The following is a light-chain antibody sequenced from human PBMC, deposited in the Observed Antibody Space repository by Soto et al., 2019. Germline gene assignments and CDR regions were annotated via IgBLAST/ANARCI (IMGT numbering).Light chain of an antibody. CDR2: EVS. V-gene: IGLV2-14*01. Sequence: QSALTQAASVSGSPGQSITISCTGTSSDVGGYNYVSWSQQHPGKAPQLMIYEVSNRPSGVSNRFSGSKSGNTASLTISGLQAEDEADYYCSSYTSSSTYVFGTGTKLTVL. CDR1: SSDVGGYNY. CDR3: SSYTSSSTYV. J-gene: IGLJ1*01.